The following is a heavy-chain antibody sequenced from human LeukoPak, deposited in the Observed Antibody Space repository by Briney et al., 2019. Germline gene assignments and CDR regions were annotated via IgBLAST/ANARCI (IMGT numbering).Heavy chain of an antibody. CDR3: AKGSYYKGGAFDI. V-gene: IGHV3-23*01. CDR2: ISGSGGST. Sequence: GGSLRLSCAASGFTFSSYGMSWVRQAPGKGLEWVSAISGSGGSTYYADSVKGRFTISRGNSKNTLYLQMNSLRAEDTAVYYCAKGSYYKGGAFDIWGQGTMVTVSS. J-gene: IGHJ3*02. D-gene: IGHD1-26*01. CDR1: GFTFSSYG.